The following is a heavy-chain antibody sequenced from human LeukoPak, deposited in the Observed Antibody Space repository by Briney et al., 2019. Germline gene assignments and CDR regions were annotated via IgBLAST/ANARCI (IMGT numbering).Heavy chain of an antibody. CDR2: ISAYNGNT. CDR1: GYTFTSYG. J-gene: IGHJ4*02. D-gene: IGHD5-18*01. Sequence: ASVKVSCKASGYTFTSYGISWVRQAPGQGLEWRGWISAYNGNTNYAQKLQRRVTMTTDTSTSTAYMELRSMRSDDTAVYYCAREMDTAMVTWDYWGQGTLVTVSS. V-gene: IGHV1-18*04. CDR3: AREMDTAMVTWDY.